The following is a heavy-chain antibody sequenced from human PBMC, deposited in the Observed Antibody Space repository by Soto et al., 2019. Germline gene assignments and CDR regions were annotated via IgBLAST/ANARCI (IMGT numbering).Heavy chain of an antibody. J-gene: IGHJ4*02. CDR3: ARQPDDGDYGYYFEF. Sequence: QVQLLESGPGLVNPSQTLSLSCAVSGGSISPYYWSWLRQSPGKGLEWLGYIYYTGTADYNPSLENRVTPSIDTSTNRFSLELTSVTAADTAVYYCARQPDDGDYGYYFEFWCPGILVTVSS. CDR1: GGSISPYY. CDR2: IYYTGTA. D-gene: IGHD4-17*01. V-gene: IGHV4-59*01.